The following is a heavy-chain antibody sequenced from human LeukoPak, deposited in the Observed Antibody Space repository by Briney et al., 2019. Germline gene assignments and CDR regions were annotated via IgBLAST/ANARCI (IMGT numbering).Heavy chain of an antibody. CDR1: GLSLSDFG. V-gene: IGHV3-69-1*01. D-gene: IGHD2-2*01. CDR2: ITTYSVR. J-gene: IGHJ4*02. Sequence: RGGSLRLSCSVSGLSLSDFGMSWVRQAPGRGREGVSYITTYSVRIYGDCVRGRFTIYRDNDKNSVYLQMNTLRDEDTAVYYCTRAPYQFLGPNDGWGQGSPVTVSS. CDR3: TRAPYQFLGPNDG.